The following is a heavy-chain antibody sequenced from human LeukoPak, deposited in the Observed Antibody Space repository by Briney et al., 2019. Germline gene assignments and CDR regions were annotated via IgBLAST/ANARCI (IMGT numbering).Heavy chain of an antibody. J-gene: IGHJ4*02. CDR3: ARGGSTVNPKNLLL. CDR1: GFTFSSYW. CDR2: IKQDGSQK. V-gene: IGHV3-7*01. D-gene: IGHD3-16*01. Sequence: HPGGSLRLSCAGSGFTFSSYWMTWVRQAPGKGLEWVANIKQDGSQKYYLDSVKGRFTISRDNAKNSLYLQMDSLRAEDTAVYYCARGGSTVNPKNLLLGGERTLVSVSS.